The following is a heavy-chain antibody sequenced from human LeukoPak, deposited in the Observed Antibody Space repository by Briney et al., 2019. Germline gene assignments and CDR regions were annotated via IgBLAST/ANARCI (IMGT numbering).Heavy chain of an antibody. CDR2: INHSGST. D-gene: IGHD2-2*01. CDR1: GGSFSGYY. CDR3: ARVGSSDRGLVFDY. Sequence: PSETLSLTCAVYGGSFSGYYWSWIRQPPGKGLEWIGEINHSGSTNYNPSLKSRVTMSVDTSKNQFSLKLSSVTAADTAVYYRARVGSSDRGLVFDYWGQGTLVTVSS. J-gene: IGHJ4*02. V-gene: IGHV4-34*01.